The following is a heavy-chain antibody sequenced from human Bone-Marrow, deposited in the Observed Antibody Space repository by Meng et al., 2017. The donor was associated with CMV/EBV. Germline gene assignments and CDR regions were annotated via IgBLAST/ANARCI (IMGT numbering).Heavy chain of an antibody. CDR2: IWYDGSNK. V-gene: IGHV3-33*06. CDR3: AKGTYYDFWSGYYPGYYYGMDV. J-gene: IGHJ6*02. D-gene: IGHD3-3*01. CDR1: GFTFSSYG. Sequence: GESLKISCAASGFTFSSYGMHWVRQAPGKGLEWVAVIWYDGSNKYYADSVKGRFTISRDNSKNTLYLQMNSLRAEDTAVYYCAKGTYYDFWSGYYPGYYYGMDVWGQGNTVTVSS.